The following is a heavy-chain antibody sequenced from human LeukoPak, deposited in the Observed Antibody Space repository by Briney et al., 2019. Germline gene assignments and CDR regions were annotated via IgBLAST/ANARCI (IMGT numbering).Heavy chain of an antibody. CDR3: ARGRSRMPRDY. J-gene: IGHJ4*02. Sequence: SETLSLTCAVYGGSFSGHYWSWIRQPPGKGLEWIGEINHSGSTNYNPSLKSRVTISVDTSKNQFSLKLSSVTAADTAVYYCARGRSRMPRDYWGQGTLVTVSS. CDR2: INHSGST. CDR1: GGSFSGHY. D-gene: IGHD2-2*01. V-gene: IGHV4-34*01.